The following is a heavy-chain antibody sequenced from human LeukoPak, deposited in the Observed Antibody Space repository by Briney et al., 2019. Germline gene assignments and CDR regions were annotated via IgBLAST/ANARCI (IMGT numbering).Heavy chain of an antibody. V-gene: IGHV1-18*01. D-gene: IGHD2-2*01. Sequence: ASVKVSCKASGYTFTSYGISWVRQAPGQGLEWMGWISAYNGNTNYAQKLQGRVTMTTHTSTSTAYMELRSLRSDDTAVYYCAGDLLIAVVPAAMATSNYGMDVWGQGTTVTVSS. CDR1: GYTFTSYG. CDR3: AGDLLIAVVPAAMATSNYGMDV. CDR2: ISAYNGNT. J-gene: IGHJ6*02.